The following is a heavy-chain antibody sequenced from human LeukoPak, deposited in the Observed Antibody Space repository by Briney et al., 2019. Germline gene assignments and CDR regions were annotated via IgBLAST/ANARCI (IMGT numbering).Heavy chain of an antibody. J-gene: IGHJ4*02. Sequence: GASVKVSCKASGYTFTGYYMHWVRQAPGQGLEWMGWINPNSGGTNYAQKFQGRVTMTRDTSISTAYMELSRLRSDDTAVYYCARVNQNQWLSLDYWGQETLVTVSS. CDR3: ARVNQNQWLSLDY. V-gene: IGHV1-2*02. D-gene: IGHD3-22*01. CDR1: GYTFTGYY. CDR2: INPNSGGT.